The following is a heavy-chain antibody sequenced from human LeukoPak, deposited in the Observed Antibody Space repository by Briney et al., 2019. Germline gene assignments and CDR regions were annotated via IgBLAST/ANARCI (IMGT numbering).Heavy chain of an antibody. CDR2: IIPIFGTA. V-gene: IGHV1-69*05. J-gene: IGHJ5*02. Sequence: ASVKVSCKASGGTFSSYAISWVRQAPGQGLEWMGGIIPIFGTANYAQKFQGRVTITTDESTSTAYMELSSLRSEDTAVYYCATLRRRTGSPVYCSGGSCYNWFDPWGQGTLVTVSS. D-gene: IGHD2-15*01. CDR1: GGTFSSYA. CDR3: ATLRRRTGSPVYCSGGSCYNWFDP.